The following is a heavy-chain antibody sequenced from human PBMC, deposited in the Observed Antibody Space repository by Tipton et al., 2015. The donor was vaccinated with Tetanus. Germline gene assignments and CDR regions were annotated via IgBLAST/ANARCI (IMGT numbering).Heavy chain of an antibody. J-gene: IGHJ4*02. D-gene: IGHD5-12*01. CDR1: GGSLSRYY. Sequence: LRLSCAVYGGSLSRYYWTWIRQPPGKGLEWIGSVHYTGATYLNPSLMSRVTLSVDTSKNQFSLRLNSVTAADTAVYYCARADYNLARKGPFDSWGQGTQVIVS. CDR3: ARADYNLARKGPFDS. V-gene: IGHV4-34*01. CDR2: VHYTGAT.